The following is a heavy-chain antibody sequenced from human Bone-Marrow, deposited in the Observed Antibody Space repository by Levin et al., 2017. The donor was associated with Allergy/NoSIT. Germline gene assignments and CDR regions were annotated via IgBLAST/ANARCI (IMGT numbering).Heavy chain of an antibody. V-gene: IGHV5-51*01. CDR1: GYSFTKYW. J-gene: IGHJ4*02. Sequence: GESLKISCRCSGYSFTKYWIAWVRQMPGKGLEWMGIIAPSDSEIRYSPSLQGQVTMSVDKSINTAYLQWSSLKASDTAIYYCARQPGITEDGAVMDYWGQGTLVTVSS. CDR3: ARQPGITEDGAVMDY. CDR2: IAPSDSEI. D-gene: IGHD6-13*01.